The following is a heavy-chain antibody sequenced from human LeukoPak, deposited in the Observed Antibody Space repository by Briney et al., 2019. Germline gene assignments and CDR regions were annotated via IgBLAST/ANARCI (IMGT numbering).Heavy chain of an antibody. D-gene: IGHD4-17*01. CDR3: ARVTGMGLRGLATVTFDY. V-gene: IGHV4-30-4*01. CDR1: GGSISSGDYY. Sequence: PSETLSLTCTVSGGSISSGDYYWSWIRQPPGKGLEWIGYIYYSGSTYYNPSLKSRVTISVDTSKNQFSLKLSSVTAADTAVYYRARVTGMGLRGLATVTFDYWGQGTLVTVSS. J-gene: IGHJ4*02. CDR2: IYYSGST.